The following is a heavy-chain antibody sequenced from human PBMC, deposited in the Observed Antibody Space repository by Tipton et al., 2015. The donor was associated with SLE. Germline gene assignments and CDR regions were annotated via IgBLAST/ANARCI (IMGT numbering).Heavy chain of an antibody. CDR2: IYYSGST. V-gene: IGHV4-39*07. CDR3: ASLHNYYYGMDV. J-gene: IGHJ6*02. Sequence: TLSLTCTVSGGSISSSSYYWGWIRQPPGKGLEWIGSIYYSGSTYYNPSFKSRVTISVDTSKNQFSLKLSSVTAAATAVYYCASLHNYYYGMDVWGQGTTVTVSS. CDR1: GGSISSSSYY.